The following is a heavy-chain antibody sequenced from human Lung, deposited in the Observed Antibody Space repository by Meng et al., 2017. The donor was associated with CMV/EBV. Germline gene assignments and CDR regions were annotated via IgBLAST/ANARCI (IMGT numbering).Heavy chain of an antibody. J-gene: IGHJ4*01. CDR2: VNPISDDT. V-gene: IGHV1-2*06. Sequence: VQLAQSGAEVKRPGEPVQFSCQASGYSFSGFYLNWARQAPGHGLEWLGRVNPISDDTHLAQKFEGRITVTRGATINTAFMELTRLRPDDTAVYYCAKSSDNGWSSWGPGTLVTVSS. CDR3: AKSSDNGWSS. CDR1: GYSFSGFY. D-gene: IGHD6-19*01.